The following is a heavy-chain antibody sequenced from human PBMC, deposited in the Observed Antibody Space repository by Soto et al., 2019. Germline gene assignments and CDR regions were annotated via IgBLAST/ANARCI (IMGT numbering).Heavy chain of an antibody. CDR1: GDSVNTSF. CDR2: IYEGGST. Sequence: SETLSLTCTVSGDSVNTSFWGWIRRPPGQRLELIGFIYEGGSTKYNPSFKSGVTISLDTSKNQFFLQLSAVTAADTAVYYCARGEASSKWLDPWGQGTLVTVSS. CDR3: ARGEASSKWLDP. V-gene: IGHV4-59*02. D-gene: IGHD1-26*01. J-gene: IGHJ5*02.